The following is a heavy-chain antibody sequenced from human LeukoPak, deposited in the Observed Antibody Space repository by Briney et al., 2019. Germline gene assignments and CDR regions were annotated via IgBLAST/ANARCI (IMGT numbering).Heavy chain of an antibody. V-gene: IGHV3-53*01. CDR2: IYSGGDK. J-gene: IGHJ4*02. D-gene: IGHD3-22*01. Sequence: GGSLRLSCAASGFIFSSYSMSWVRQAPGKGLEWVSLIYSGGDKRYAASVKGRFTISGDNSKNTLYLQMDSLRVEDTAVYYCGGYSSLDHWGQGTLVTVSS. CDR3: GGYSSLDH. CDR1: GFIFSSYS.